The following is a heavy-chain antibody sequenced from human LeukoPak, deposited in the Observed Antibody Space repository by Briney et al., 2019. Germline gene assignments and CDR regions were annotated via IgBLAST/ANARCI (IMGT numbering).Heavy chain of an antibody. CDR1: GYTFTGYY. D-gene: IGHD6-6*01. V-gene: IGHV1-2*02. Sequence: ASVKVSCKASGYTFTGYYMHWVRQAPGQGLEWMGWINPNSGGTNYAQKFQGRVTMTRDTSISTAYMELSRLRSDDTAVYYCARRVAEQLVPPPDYYYYYMDVWGKGTTVTVSS. CDR3: ARRVAEQLVPPPDYYYYYMDV. J-gene: IGHJ6*03. CDR2: INPNSGGT.